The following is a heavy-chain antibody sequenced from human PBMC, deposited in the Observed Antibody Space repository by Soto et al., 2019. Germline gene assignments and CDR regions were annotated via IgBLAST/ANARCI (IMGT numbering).Heavy chain of an antibody. CDR3: ASMTTVRSAFDY. Sequence: SETLSLTCTVSGGSISSGDYYWSWIRQPPGKGLEWIGYIYYSGSTYYNPSLKSRVTISVDTSKNQFSLKLSSATAADTAVYYCASMTTVRSAFDYWGQGTLVTVSS. J-gene: IGHJ4*02. V-gene: IGHV4-30-4*01. CDR2: IYYSGST. CDR1: GGSISSGDYY. D-gene: IGHD4-4*01.